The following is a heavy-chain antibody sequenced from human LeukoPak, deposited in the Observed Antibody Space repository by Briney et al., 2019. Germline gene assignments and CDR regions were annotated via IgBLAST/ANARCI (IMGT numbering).Heavy chain of an antibody. J-gene: IGHJ4*02. CDR1: GGTFSSCA. V-gene: IGHV1-18*01. D-gene: IGHD6-13*01. Sequence: ASVKVSCKASGGTFSSCAISWVRQAPGQGLEWMGWISAYNGNTNYAQKLQGRVTMTTDTSTSTAYMELRSLRSDDTAVYYCARGVRSSSSWTSYYFDYWGQGTLVTVSS. CDR2: ISAYNGNT. CDR3: ARGVRSSSSWTSYYFDY.